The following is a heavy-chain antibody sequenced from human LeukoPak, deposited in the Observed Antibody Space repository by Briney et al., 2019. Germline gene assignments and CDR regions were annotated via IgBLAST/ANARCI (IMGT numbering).Heavy chain of an antibody. V-gene: IGHV4-4*02. CDR2: IYHSGST. CDR3: ARLYCGGDCYEYNWFDP. J-gene: IGHJ5*02. D-gene: IGHD2-21*02. Sequence: PSETLSLTCAVSGGSISSSNWWSWVRQPPGKGLEWIGEIYHSGSTNYNPSLKSRVTISVDKSKNQFSLKLSSVTAADTAVYYCARLYCGGDCYEYNWFDPWGQGTLVTVSS. CDR1: GGSISSSNW.